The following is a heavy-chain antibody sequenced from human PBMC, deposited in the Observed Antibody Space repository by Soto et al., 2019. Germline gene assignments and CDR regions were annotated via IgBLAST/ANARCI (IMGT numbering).Heavy chain of an antibody. V-gene: IGHV1-46*01. CDR1: GYTFTSYY. CDR2: INPSGGST. Sequence: ASVKVSCKASGYTFTSYYMHWVRQAPGQGLEWMGIINPSGGSTSYAQKFQGRVTMTRDTSTSTVYMELSSLRSEDTAVYYCARGKVGSVAGVYGMDVWGLGTMVTVSS. J-gene: IGHJ6*02. D-gene: IGHD6-19*01. CDR3: ARGKVGSVAGVYGMDV.